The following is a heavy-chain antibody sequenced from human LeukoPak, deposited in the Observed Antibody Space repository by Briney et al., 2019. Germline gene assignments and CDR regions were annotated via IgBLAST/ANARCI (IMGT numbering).Heavy chain of an antibody. D-gene: IGHD3-22*01. CDR3: ARDFGRDDSSGSDY. CDR1: GYTFTSYG. Sequence: RASVKVSCKASGYTFTSYGISWVRQAPGQGLEWMGWISAYNGNTNYAQKLQGRVTMTTDTSTSTAYMELRSLRSDDTAIYYCARDFGRDDSSGSDYWGQGTLVTVSS. CDR2: ISAYNGNT. J-gene: IGHJ4*02. V-gene: IGHV1-18*01.